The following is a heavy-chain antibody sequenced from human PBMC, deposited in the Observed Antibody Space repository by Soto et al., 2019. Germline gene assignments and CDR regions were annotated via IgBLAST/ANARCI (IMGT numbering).Heavy chain of an antibody. CDR3: AKGRGPYGGLDY. CDR1: GFTFSSYG. V-gene: IGHV3-30*18. CDR2: ISYDGSNQ. Sequence: QVQLVESGGGVVQPGRSLRLSCAASGFTFSSYGMHWVRHVPGNGLEWLAVISYDGSNQYYADSLKDRFTISRDNSKNTLYLQMNSLRTEDTAVYYCAKGRGPYGGLDYWGQGTLVTVSS. D-gene: IGHD4-17*01. J-gene: IGHJ4*02.